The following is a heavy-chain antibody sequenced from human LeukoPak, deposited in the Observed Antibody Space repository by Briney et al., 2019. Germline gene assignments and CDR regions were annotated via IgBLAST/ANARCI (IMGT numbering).Heavy chain of an antibody. J-gene: IGHJ4*02. V-gene: IGHV4-34*01. D-gene: IGHD3-16*02. CDR1: GGSFRGYY. Sequence: SETLSLTCPVYGGSFRGYYCSWIRQPPGKGLEGIGEINHSGSTNYNPSLKSRVTISVDTSKNQFSLKLSSVTAAGTGPYYCARAKGLYDYVWGSYLFYWDYWGQGTLVTVSS. CDR2: INHSGST. CDR3: ARAKGLYDYVWGSYLFYWDY.